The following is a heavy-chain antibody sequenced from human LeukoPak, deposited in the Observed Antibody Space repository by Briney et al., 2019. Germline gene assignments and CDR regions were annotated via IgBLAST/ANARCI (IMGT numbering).Heavy chain of an antibody. CDR3: AKDLAGATNYYGMDV. D-gene: IGHD1-26*01. CDR1: GFTFSSYA. J-gene: IGHJ6*02. V-gene: IGHV3-23*01. Sequence: GGSLRLSCAASGFTFSSYAMSWVRQAPGKGLERVSAISGSGGSTYYADPVKGRFTISRDNSKNTLYLQMNSLRAEDTAVHYCAKDLAGATNYYGMDVWGQGTTVTVSS. CDR2: ISGSGGST.